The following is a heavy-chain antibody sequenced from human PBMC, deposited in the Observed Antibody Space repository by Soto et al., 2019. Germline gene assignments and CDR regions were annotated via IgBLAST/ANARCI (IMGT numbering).Heavy chain of an antibody. J-gene: IGHJ5*02. D-gene: IGHD6-13*01. Sequence: NPSETLSLTCAVYGGSFSGYYWSWIRQPPGKGLEWIGEINHSGSTNYNPSLKSRVTISVDTSKNQFSLKLSSVTAADTAVYYCARLISRSSWYIWWEKHFVVDTWGQGTLVTVSS. CDR1: GGSFSGYY. CDR3: ARLISRSSWYIWWEKHFVVDT. CDR2: INHSGST. V-gene: IGHV4-34*01.